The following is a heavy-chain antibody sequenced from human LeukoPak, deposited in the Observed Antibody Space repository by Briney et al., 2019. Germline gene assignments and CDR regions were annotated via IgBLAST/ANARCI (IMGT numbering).Heavy chain of an antibody. D-gene: IGHD2-15*01. J-gene: IGHJ6*01. CDR2: ISNSGSDI. CDR3: AKNREDRYYYGLDV. V-gene: IGHV3-48*02. CDR1: GFTFSSFS. Sequence: GGSLRLSCAASGFTFSSFSMNWVRQAPGKGLEWISYISNSGSDISYADSVKGRFTISRANAKNSLYLQMNSLRDEDTAVYYCAKNREDRYYYGLDVWGQGTTVTVSS.